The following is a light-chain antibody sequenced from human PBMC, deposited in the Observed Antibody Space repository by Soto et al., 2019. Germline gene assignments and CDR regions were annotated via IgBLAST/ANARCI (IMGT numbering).Light chain of an antibody. CDR3: ALYVGSGTVV. V-gene: IGLV8-61*01. J-gene: IGLJ2*01. CDR2: STN. CDR1: SASVLTSYY. Sequence: QAVVSREPSFSVSPGETVTLTCGLTSASVLTSYYPSWYQQTPGQAPRTLIYSTNIRSSGVPDRFSGSILGNKAALTITGAQADDESDYYCALYVGSGTVVFGGGTKLTVL.